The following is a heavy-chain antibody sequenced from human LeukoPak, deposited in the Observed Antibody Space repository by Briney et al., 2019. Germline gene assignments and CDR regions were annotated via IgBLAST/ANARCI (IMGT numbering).Heavy chain of an antibody. CDR1: GLIVSSNY. Sequence: GGSLRLSCAASGLIVSSNYMSWVRQAPGKGLEWVSVFYSGGSTYYADSVKGRFIISRDTSRNTLDLQMTSLRAEDTAVYYCARGRDGYNYGPFDYWGQGTLVTVSS. V-gene: IGHV3-66*01. CDR3: ARGRDGYNYGPFDY. D-gene: IGHD5-24*01. J-gene: IGHJ4*02. CDR2: FYSGGST.